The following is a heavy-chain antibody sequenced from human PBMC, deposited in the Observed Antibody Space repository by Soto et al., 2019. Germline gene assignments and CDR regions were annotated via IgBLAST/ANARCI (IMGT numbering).Heavy chain of an antibody. V-gene: IGHV1-46*01. J-gene: IGHJ6*02. CDR3: ARGPLVVTPYYYYGMDV. D-gene: IGHD2-21*02. Sequence: ASVKVSCKASGYTFTSYYMHWVRQAPGQGLEWMGIINPSGGSTSYAQKFQGRVTMTRDTSTSTVYMELSSLRSEDTAVYYCARGPLVVTPYYYYGMDVWGQGTTVTVSS. CDR2: INPSGGST. CDR1: GYTFTSYY.